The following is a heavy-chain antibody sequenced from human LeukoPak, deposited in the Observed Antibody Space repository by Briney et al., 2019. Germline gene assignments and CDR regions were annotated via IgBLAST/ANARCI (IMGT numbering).Heavy chain of an antibody. CDR3: AREKDYFDY. Sequence: SETLSLTCAVSGGSISSGGYSWSWIRQPPGKDLEWIGYIYHSGSTYYNPSLKSRVTISVDRSKNQFSLKLSSVTAADTAVYYCAREKDYFDYWGQGTLVTVSS. J-gene: IGHJ4*02. V-gene: IGHV4-30-2*01. CDR1: GGSISSGGYS. CDR2: IYHSGST.